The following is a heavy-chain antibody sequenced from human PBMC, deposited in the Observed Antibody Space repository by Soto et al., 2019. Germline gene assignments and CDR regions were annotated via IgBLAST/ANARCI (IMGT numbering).Heavy chain of an antibody. D-gene: IGHD1-26*01. CDR3: ARSMRWVGATTYYFDY. V-gene: IGHV1-3*01. CDR1: GYTFTSYA. Sequence: QGQLVQSGAEVKKPGASVKVSCKASGYTFTSYAMHWVRQAPGQRLAWMGWINAGNGNTKYSQKFQGRVTITRDTSASTAYMELSSLRSEDTAVYYCARSMRWVGATTYYFDYWGQGTLVTVSS. CDR2: INAGNGNT. J-gene: IGHJ4*02.